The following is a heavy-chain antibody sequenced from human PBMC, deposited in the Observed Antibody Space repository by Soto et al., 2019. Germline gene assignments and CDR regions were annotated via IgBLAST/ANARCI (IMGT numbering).Heavy chain of an antibody. J-gene: IGHJ4*02. D-gene: IGHD5-12*01. CDR2: ISYDGSNK. V-gene: IGHV3-30*18. Sequence: QVQLVESGGGVVQPGRSLRLSCAASGFTFSSYGMHWVRQAPGKGLEWVAVISYDGSNKYYADSVKGRFTISRDNSKNTLYLQMNRLRAEDTAVYYCAKDVGGRDGYNLFDYWGQGTLVTVSS. CDR3: AKDVGGRDGYNLFDY. CDR1: GFTFSSYG.